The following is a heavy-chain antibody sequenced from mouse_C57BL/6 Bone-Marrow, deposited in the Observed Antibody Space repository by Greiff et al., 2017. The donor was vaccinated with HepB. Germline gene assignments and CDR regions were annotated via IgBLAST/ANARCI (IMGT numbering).Heavy chain of an antibody. Sequence: QVQLQQPGAELVRPGSSVKLSCKASGYTFTSYWMHWVKQRPIQGLEWIGNIDPSDSETHYNQKFKDKATLTVDKSSSTAYMQLSILTSEDSAVYYCARYPPYYYGSSYGFAYWGQGTLVTVSA. D-gene: IGHD1-1*01. CDR3: ARYPPYYYGSSYGFAY. CDR1: GYTFTSYW. V-gene: IGHV1-52*01. CDR2: IDPSDSET. J-gene: IGHJ3*01.